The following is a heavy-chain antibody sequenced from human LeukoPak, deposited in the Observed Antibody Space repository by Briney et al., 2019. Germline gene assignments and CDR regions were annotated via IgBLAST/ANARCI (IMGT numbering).Heavy chain of an antibody. Sequence: GGSQRLSCAASGFTFSSYWMHWVRQAPGKGLVWVSRINSDGSSTNYADSVKGRFTISRGNAKNTLYLQMNSLRAEDTAVYYCARPNTGYDYWGQETLVTVSS. CDR1: GFTFSSYW. J-gene: IGHJ4*02. CDR3: ARPNTGYDY. V-gene: IGHV3-74*01. D-gene: IGHD5-18*01. CDR2: INSDGSST.